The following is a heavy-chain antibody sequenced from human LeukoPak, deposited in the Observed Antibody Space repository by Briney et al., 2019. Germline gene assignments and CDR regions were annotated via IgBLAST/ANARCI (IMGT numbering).Heavy chain of an antibody. J-gene: IGHJ6*02. CDR2: IYYSGSST. Sequence: SETLSLTCTVSGGSMSGFFWTWIRQPPGRELEWIGSIYYSGSSTKYNPSLKSRVTISVDTSKSQFSLNLNSATAADTAVYYCARTSRHFYGSGTNLTPWPAGMDVWGQGTTVTVS. CDR1: GGSMSGFF. CDR3: ARTSRHFYGSGTNLTPWPAGMDV. V-gene: IGHV4-59*01. D-gene: IGHD3-10*01.